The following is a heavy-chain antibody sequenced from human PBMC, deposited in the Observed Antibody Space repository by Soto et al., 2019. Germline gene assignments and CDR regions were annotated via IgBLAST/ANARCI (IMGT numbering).Heavy chain of an antibody. J-gene: IGHJ4*02. CDR2: IWYDGSNK. CDR1: GFTVSSYG. CDR3: ARVESGGFDY. Sequence: QVQLVESGGGVVQPGGSLRLSCAASGFTVSSYGMHWVRQAPGKGLEWVAVIWYDGSNKYYADFVKGRFTISSDNSNNTLYLKMNSLRVEDTAVYCCARVESGGFDYWGQGTLVTVSS. D-gene: IGHD5-12*01. V-gene: IGHV3-33*01.